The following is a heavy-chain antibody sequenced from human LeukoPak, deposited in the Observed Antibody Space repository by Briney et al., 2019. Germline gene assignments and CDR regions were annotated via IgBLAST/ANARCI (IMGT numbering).Heavy chain of an antibody. J-gene: IGHJ4*02. D-gene: IGHD3-22*01. CDR1: GDSINNYY. Sequence: SSETLSLTCTVSGDSINNYYWSWIRQPPGKGLEWIGNIYHSGSTYYNPSLKSRVTISVDTSKNQFSLKLSSVTATDTAVYYCTRPYYYDSSGSPDYWGQGTLVTVSS. CDR3: TRPYYYDSSGSPDY. V-gene: IGHV4-59*04. CDR2: IYHSGST.